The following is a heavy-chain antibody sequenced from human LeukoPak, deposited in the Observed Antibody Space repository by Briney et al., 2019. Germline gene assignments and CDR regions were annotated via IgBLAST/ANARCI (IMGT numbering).Heavy chain of an antibody. Sequence: SETLSLTCAVYGGSFSGSYWSWIRQPPGKGLEWIWDINHSGSTNYNPSLKSRATISKDTSKNQFSLQLTSVTAADTAVYYCARPTSYYYYYMDVWGKGTTVIISS. CDR2: INHSGST. CDR1: GGSFSGSY. V-gene: IGHV4-34*01. D-gene: IGHD3-16*01. J-gene: IGHJ6*03. CDR3: ARPTSYYYYYMDV.